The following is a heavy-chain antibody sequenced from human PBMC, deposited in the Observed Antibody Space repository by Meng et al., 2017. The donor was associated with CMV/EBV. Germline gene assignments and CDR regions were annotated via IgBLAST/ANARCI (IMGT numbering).Heavy chain of an antibody. CDR3: ASLGDIVVVPAAIRFDY. V-gene: IGHV3-23*01. D-gene: IGHD2-2*01. Sequence: GGSLRLSCAASGFTFSSYAMSWVRQAPGKGLEWVSAISGIGGSTYYADSVKGRFTISRDKSKNTLYLQRNSQRAEDTAVYYCASLGDIVVVPAAIRFDYWGQGTLVTVSS. CDR2: ISGIGGST. J-gene: IGHJ4*02. CDR1: GFTFSSYA.